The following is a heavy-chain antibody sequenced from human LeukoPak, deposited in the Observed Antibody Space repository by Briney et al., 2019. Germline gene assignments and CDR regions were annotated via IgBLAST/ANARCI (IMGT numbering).Heavy chain of an antibody. CDR1: GFTFSSYW. J-gene: IGHJ2*01. V-gene: IGHV3-7*01. CDR2: IKEDGTDK. CDR3: ARDTYRFFDL. Sequence: GGSLRLSCAASGFTFSSYWMGWVRQAPGRGLEWVADIKEDGTDKYSVDSVKGRFTISRDNAKNSLYLQMDSLRAEDTAIYYCARDTYRFFDLWGRGTLVTVSS.